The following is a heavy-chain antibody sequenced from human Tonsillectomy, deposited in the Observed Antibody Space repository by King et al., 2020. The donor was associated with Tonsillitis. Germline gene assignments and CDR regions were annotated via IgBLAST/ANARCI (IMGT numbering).Heavy chain of an antibody. J-gene: IGHJ5*02. V-gene: IGHV3-66*01. Sequence: VQLVESGGGLVQPGGSLRLSCAAYGLTVSSSYMSWVRQAPGKGLEWVSVIYSGGSTYYADSVRGRFTISRDNSKKTLYLPMNRLRAEDTAVYYCARDLFDYGWFYPWGQGTLFTVSS. D-gene: IGHD4-17*01. CDR1: GLTVSSSY. CDR3: ARDLFDYGWFYP. CDR2: IYSGGST.